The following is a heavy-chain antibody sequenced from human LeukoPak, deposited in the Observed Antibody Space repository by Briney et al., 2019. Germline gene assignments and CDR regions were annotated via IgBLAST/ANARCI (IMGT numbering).Heavy chain of an antibody. V-gene: IGHV3-20*04. CDR2: INWNGGST. D-gene: IGHD3-22*01. J-gene: IGHJ4*02. Sequence: GGSLRLSCAASGFTFDDYGMSWVRQAPGKGLEWVSGINWNGGSTGYADSVKGRFTISRDNAKNSLYLQMNSLRAEDTALYYCARALHDSSGYYFDYWGQGTLVTVSS. CDR3: ARALHDSSGYYFDY. CDR1: GFTFDDYG.